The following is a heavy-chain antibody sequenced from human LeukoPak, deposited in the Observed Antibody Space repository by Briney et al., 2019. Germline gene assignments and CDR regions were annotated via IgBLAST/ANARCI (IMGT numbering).Heavy chain of an antibody. CDR1: GFTSDDYG. J-gene: IGHJ4*02. V-gene: IGHV3-20*04. Sequence: GGSLRLSCAASGFTSDDYGMTWVRQAPGKGLEWVSGINWSGGNTRYADSVKGRFTISRDNAKKSLYLQMNSLRAEDTALYYCARWGSLYNFDYWGQGTLVTVSS. D-gene: IGHD3-16*01. CDR3: ARWGSLYNFDY. CDR2: INWSGGNT.